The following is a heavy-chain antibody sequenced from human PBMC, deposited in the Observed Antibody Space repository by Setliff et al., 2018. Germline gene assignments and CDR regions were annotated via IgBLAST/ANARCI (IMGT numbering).Heavy chain of an antibody. CDR1: GFTFSSYE. J-gene: IGHJ4*02. V-gene: IGHV3-48*03. CDR2: MSSSGSTI. D-gene: IGHD1-20*01. Sequence: GGSLRLSCAASGFTFSSYEMIWVCQAPGKGLEWISYMSSSGSTIYYADSVKGRFTISRDNAKRSLYLQMNSLRDEDTAVYYCALYTLDYWGQGALVTVSS. CDR3: ALYTLDY.